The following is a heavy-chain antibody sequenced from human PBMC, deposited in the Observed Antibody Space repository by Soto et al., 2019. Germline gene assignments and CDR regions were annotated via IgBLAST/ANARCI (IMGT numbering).Heavy chain of an antibody. CDR2: IDNGGNT. CDR1: GASLSDNY. J-gene: IGHJ4*02. V-gene: IGHV4-34*01. D-gene: IGHD1-1*01. Sequence: SETLSLTCAVYGASLSDNYCNWLRQPPGKGLEWIGSIDNGGNTHYNAPLKSRVIISADTSKNQFSLSLNSVTAADTAVYYCVKRSLLMAPTWGQGIQVTVSS. CDR3: VKRSLLMAPT.